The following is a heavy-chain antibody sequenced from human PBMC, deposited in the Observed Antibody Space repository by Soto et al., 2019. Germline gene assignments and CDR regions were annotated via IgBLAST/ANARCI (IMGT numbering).Heavy chain of an antibody. D-gene: IGHD6-13*01. CDR3: AVNLAAAGTLDY. CDR1: GFTFSNYG. V-gene: IGHV3-48*04. Sequence: GGSLRLSCAASGFTFSNYGIHWVRQAPGKGLEWVSFISRSGDTIYYVDSVKGRFSISRDNAKNSVYLQLRSLRVEDTAVYYCAVNLAAAGTLDYWGQGTLVTVSS. J-gene: IGHJ4*02. CDR2: ISRSGDTI.